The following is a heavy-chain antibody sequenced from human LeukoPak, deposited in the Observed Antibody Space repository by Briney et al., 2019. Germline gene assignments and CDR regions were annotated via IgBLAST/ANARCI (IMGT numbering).Heavy chain of an antibody. Sequence: SETLSLTCTVSGGSISSYYWSWIRQTPGKGLEWIGNIYYSGSTNYNPSLKSRVTISVDTSKSQFSLELSSVTAADTAVYYCARSTWYLDSDYWGQGSLVAVSS. V-gene: IGHV4-59*08. CDR3: ARSTWYLDSDY. J-gene: IGHJ4*02. CDR2: IYYSGST. CDR1: GGSISSYY. D-gene: IGHD6-13*01.